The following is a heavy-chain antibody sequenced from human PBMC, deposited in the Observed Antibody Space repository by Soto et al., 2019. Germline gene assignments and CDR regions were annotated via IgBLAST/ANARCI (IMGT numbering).Heavy chain of an antibody. CDR2: IIPIFGTA. Sequence: SVKFSCKGSGDTFSSYAISWVRQAPGQGLEWMGGIIPIFGTANYAQKFQGRVTITADESTSTAYMELSSLRSEDTAVYYCARVGPKVYYYDSSGYWAPFDYWGQGTLVHVSS. CDR1: GDTFSSYA. CDR3: ARVGPKVYYYDSSGYWAPFDY. J-gene: IGHJ4*02. V-gene: IGHV1-69*13. D-gene: IGHD3-22*01.